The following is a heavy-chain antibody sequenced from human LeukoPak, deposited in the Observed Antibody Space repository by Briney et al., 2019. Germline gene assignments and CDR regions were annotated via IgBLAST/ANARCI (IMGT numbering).Heavy chain of an antibody. CDR1: GFTFSSYG. D-gene: IGHD3-3*01. CDR3: ARTYDFWSGYYYYGMDV. V-gene: IGHV3-33*01. J-gene: IGHJ6*02. Sequence: PGRSLRLSCAASGFTFSSYGMHWVRQAPGKGLEWVAVIWYDGSNKYYADSVKGRFTISRDNSKNTLYLQMNSLRAEDTAVYYCARTYDFWSGYYYYGMDVWGQGTTVTVSS. CDR2: IWYDGSNK.